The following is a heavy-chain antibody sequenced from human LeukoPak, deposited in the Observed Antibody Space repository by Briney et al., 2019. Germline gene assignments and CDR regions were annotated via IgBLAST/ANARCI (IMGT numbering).Heavy chain of an antibody. V-gene: IGHV4-34*01. CDR2: INHSGST. CDR3: ARGGYCSSTRCYNDFDY. D-gene: IGHD2-2*02. CDR1: GGSFSGYY. J-gene: IGHJ4*02. Sequence: PSETLSLTCAVYGGSFSGYYWSWIRQPPGKGLEWIGEINHSGSTNYNPSLKSRVTISVDTSKNQFSLKLSSVTAADTAVYYCARGGYCSSTRCYNDFDYRGQGTLVTVSS.